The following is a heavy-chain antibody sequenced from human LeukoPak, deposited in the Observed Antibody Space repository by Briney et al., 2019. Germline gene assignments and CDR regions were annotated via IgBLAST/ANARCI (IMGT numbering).Heavy chain of an antibody. D-gene: IGHD7-27*01. J-gene: IGHJ4*02. V-gene: IGHV4-34*01. Sequence: PSETLSLTCAVYGGSFSGYCWSWIRQPPGKGLEWIGEINHSGSTNYNPSLKSRVTISVDTSKNQFSLKLSSVAAAVTAVYYCASRSPGYYFDYWGQGTLVTVSS. CDR2: INHSGST. CDR3: ASRSPGYYFDY. CDR1: GGSFSGYC.